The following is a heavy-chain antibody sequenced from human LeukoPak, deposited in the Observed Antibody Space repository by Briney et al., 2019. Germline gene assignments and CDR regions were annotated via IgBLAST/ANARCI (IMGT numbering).Heavy chain of an antibody. CDR1: GFTFSNYV. V-gene: IGHV3-23*01. CDR3: AKEGRSTSCFDY. CDR2: ISGSGGST. D-gene: IGHD2-2*01. Sequence: GGSLRLSCAASGFTFSNYVMSWVRQAPGKGLEWVSAISGSGGSTYYADSVKGRFTISRDNSKNTLHLQMDSLRAEDTAVYYCAKEGRSTSCFDYWGQGTLVTVPS. J-gene: IGHJ4*02.